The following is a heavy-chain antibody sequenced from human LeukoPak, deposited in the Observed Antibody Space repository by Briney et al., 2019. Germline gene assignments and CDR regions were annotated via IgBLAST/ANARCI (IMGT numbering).Heavy chain of an antibody. CDR1: GYTFTGYY. J-gene: IGHJ6*02. D-gene: IGHD3-3*01. Sequence: ASVKVSRKASGYTFTGYYMHWVRQAPGQGPEWMGRINPNSGGTNYAQKFQGRVTMTRDTSISTAYMELSRLTSDDTAVYYCARALFGVLPGVMDVWGQGTTVTVSS. CDR3: ARALFGVLPGVMDV. CDR2: INPNSGGT. V-gene: IGHV1-2*06.